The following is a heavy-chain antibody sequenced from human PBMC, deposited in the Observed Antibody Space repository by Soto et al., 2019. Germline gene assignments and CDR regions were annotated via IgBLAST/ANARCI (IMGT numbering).Heavy chain of an antibody. CDR3: ARQPPRYYYYYYGMDV. CDR2: INHSGST. CDR1: GESFSSYY. V-gene: IGHV4-34*01. J-gene: IGHJ6*02. Sequence: TMAIACAVYGESFSSYYWSGIRQPTGKGLGWIGEINHSGSTTYNPSLKSRQTIPADTSKHQFSLKLSSVTAADTAVYYCARQPPRYYYYYYGMDVWGQGTTVPVS. D-gene: IGHD6-25*01.